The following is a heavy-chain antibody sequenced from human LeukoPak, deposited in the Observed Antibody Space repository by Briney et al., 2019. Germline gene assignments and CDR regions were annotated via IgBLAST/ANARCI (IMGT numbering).Heavy chain of an antibody. Sequence: PGRSLGLSCAASGFTFTTFGIHWVRQAPGKGLEWVAAISPDGNIDYYSDSVKGRFSISRDDSKNMIYLQMNSLRGEDSAVYFCARINNFDDFWGQGTLVTVSS. J-gene: IGHJ4*02. CDR1: GFTFTTFG. CDR2: ISPDGNID. CDR3: ARINNFDDF. V-gene: IGHV3-30*03. D-gene: IGHD1-1*01.